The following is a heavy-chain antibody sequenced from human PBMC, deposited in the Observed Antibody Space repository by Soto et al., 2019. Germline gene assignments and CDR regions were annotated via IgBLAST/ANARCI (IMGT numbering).Heavy chain of an antibody. J-gene: IGHJ5*02. CDR2: ISFDGSKK. CDR3: AKNRENGENGDWFGP. CDR1: GFTFSSYG. Sequence: QVQLVESGGGVVQPGRSLRLSCAASGFTFSSYGMHWVRQAPGKGLEWVAVISFDGSKKYYADSVKGRFTISRDNSKNPLVLQMNRLRAEDTALYYCAKNRENGENGDWFGPWGPGTLVTGSS. D-gene: IGHD4-17*01. V-gene: IGHV3-30*18.